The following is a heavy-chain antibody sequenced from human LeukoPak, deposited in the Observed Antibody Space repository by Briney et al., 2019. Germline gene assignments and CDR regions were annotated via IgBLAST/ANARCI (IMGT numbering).Heavy chain of an antibody. CDR1: GGSISSYY. D-gene: IGHD1-26*01. CDR2: IYYSGST. Sequence: SETLSLTCTVSGGSISSYYWSWIRQPPGKGLEWIGYIYYSGSTNYNPSLKSRVTISVDTSKNQFSLKLSSVTAADTAVYYCARTWEDYFDYWGQGTLVTVSS. J-gene: IGHJ4*02. CDR3: ARTWEDYFDY. V-gene: IGHV4-59*08.